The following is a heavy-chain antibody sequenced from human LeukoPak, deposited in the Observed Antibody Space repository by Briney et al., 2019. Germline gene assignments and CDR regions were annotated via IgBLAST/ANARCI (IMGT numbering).Heavy chain of an antibody. Sequence: PGGSLRLSCAASGFTFSDYSMNWVRQAPGKGLEWVSYISSSSYTIYYADSVKGRFTISRDISNNTVYLQMSSLRVEDTATYYCVRDRGILHIDFWSGYYKSPQNFQHWGQGTLVTVSS. J-gene: IGHJ1*01. D-gene: IGHD3-3*01. V-gene: IGHV3-48*04. CDR2: ISSSSYTI. CDR1: GFTFSDYS. CDR3: VRDRGILHIDFWSGYYKSPQNFQH.